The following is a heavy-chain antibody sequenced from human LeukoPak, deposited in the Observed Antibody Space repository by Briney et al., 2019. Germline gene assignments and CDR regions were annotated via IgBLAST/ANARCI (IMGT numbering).Heavy chain of an antibody. D-gene: IGHD6-13*01. CDR1: GYNFITYW. Sequence: GESLKISCQGSGYNFITYWIGWVRQMPGKGLEWMGIIYPGNSDTRYNPSFQGQVTFSADRSISTAYLQWSSLKASDTAMYYCARHRVDSSSPRGMDVWGQGTAVTVSS. CDR2: IYPGNSDT. J-gene: IGHJ6*02. V-gene: IGHV5-51*01. CDR3: ARHRVDSSSPRGMDV.